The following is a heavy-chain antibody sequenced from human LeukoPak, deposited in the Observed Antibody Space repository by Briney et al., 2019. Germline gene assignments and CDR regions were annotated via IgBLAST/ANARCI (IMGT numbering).Heavy chain of an antibody. Sequence: GGSLRLSCAASGFTFSSYAMSWVRQAPGKGLEWVSAISGGGGSTYYADPVKGRFTISRHNSKNTLYLQMNSLRAEDTAVYYCASTIFGVVPNAGYYYGMDVWGQGTTVTVSS. J-gene: IGHJ6*02. CDR1: GFTFSSYA. D-gene: IGHD3-3*01. V-gene: IGHV3-23*01. CDR3: ASTIFGVVPNAGYYYGMDV. CDR2: ISGGGGST.